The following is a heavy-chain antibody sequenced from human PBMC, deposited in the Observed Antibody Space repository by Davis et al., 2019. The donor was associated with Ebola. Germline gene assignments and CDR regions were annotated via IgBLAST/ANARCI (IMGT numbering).Heavy chain of an antibody. Sequence: SETLSLTCAVSGGSISSGGYSWSWIRQPPGKGLEWIGYIYHSGSTYYNPSLKSRVTISVDRSKNQFSLKLSSVTAADTAVYYCARVVPAAMEGNWFDPWGQGTLVTVPS. CDR1: GGSISSGGYS. J-gene: IGHJ5*02. V-gene: IGHV4-30-2*01. D-gene: IGHD2-2*01. CDR3: ARVVPAAMEGNWFDP. CDR2: IYHSGST.